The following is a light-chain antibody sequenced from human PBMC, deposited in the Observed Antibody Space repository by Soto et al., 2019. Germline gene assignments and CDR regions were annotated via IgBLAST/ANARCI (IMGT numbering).Light chain of an antibody. Sequence: EIVMTQSPATLSVSPGERATLSCRASQSVSSNLAWYQQKPGQAPRLLIYGASTRATGIPARFSGSGSGTEFTLTISSLQSEDFAVYYCQQAGTFGHGNQVDIK. CDR2: GAS. V-gene: IGKV3-15*01. CDR3: QQAGT. J-gene: IGKJ3*01. CDR1: QSVSSN.